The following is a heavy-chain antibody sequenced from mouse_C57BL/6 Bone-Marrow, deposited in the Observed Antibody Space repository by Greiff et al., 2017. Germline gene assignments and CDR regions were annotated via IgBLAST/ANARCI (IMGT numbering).Heavy chain of an antibody. CDR3: TRIAY. CDR1: GFNIKDDY. CDR2: IDPENGDT. J-gene: IGHJ3*01. Sequence: EVKLQESGAELVRPGASVKLSCTASGFNIKDDYMHWVKQRHEQGLEWIGWIDPENGDTEYASKFQGKATITVDTSSNTAYLHLSSLTSEDTAVYYCTRIAYWGQGTLVTVSA. V-gene: IGHV14-4*01.